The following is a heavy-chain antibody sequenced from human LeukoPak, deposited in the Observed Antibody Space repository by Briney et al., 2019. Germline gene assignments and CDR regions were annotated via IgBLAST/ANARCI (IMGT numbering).Heavy chain of an antibody. CDR2: SSYDGSIE. Sequence: GGSLRLSCAASGFTFSKYAMHWVRQAPGKGLEWVAVSSYDGSIEYYADSVKGRFTISRDNSKNTIYLQMNSLRAEDTAIYYCAKRGSTSSGYFDFWGRGTLVTVSS. CDR3: AKRGSTSSGYFDF. V-gene: IGHV3-30*04. CDR1: GFTFSKYA. D-gene: IGHD3-22*01. J-gene: IGHJ4*02.